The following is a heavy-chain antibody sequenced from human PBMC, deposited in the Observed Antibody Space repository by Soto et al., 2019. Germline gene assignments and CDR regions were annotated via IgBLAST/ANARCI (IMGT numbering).Heavy chain of an antibody. Sequence: AASVKVSCKASGYTFSSYAMHWVRQAPGQRLEWMGWINAGNGNTKYSQKFQGRVTITRDTSASTAYMELSSLRSEDTAVYYCARDLYYGSGREWDVWGQGTTVTVSS. CDR1: GYTFSSYA. D-gene: IGHD3-10*01. CDR2: INAGNGNT. J-gene: IGHJ6*02. CDR3: ARDLYYGSGREWDV. V-gene: IGHV1-3*01.